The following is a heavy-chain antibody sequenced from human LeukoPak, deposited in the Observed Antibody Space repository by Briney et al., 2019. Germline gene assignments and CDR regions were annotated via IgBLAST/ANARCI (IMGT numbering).Heavy chain of an antibody. J-gene: IGHJ4*02. CDR3: ARHYGSGSYYRKGTVLFDY. CDR1: GGSISSYY. Sequence: SETLSLTCTVSGGSISSYYWSWIRQPPGKGLEWIGYIYYSGSTNYNPPLKSRVTISVDTSKNQFSLKLSSVTAADTAVYYCARHYGSGSYYRKGTVLFDYWGQGTLVTVSS. D-gene: IGHD3-10*01. V-gene: IGHV4-59*01. CDR2: IYYSGST.